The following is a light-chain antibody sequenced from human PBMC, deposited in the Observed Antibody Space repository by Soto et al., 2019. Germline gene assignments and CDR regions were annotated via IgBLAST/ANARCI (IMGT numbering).Light chain of an antibody. CDR2: AAS. J-gene: IGKJ4*01. CDR1: QGIGSY. CDR3: QQYGSSLT. Sequence: DIQLTQSPSFLSASVGDRVSITCRASQGIGSYLAWYQQKPGKAPNLLIYAASTLQSGVPSRFSGSGSGTDFTLTISSLQPEDFAVYYCQQYGSSLTFGGGSKVDIK. V-gene: IGKV1-9*01.